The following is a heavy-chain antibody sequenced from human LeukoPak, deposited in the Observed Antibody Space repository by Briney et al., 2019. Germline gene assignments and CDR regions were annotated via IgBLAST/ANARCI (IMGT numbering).Heavy chain of an antibody. CDR3: ARDKFEEQQPHFDY. CDR1: GFTFSSYA. J-gene: IGHJ4*02. Sequence: GGSLRLSCAASGFTFSSYAMHWVGQAPGKGLEWVAVISYDGSNKYYADSVKGRFTISRDNSKNTLYLQMNSLRAEDTAVYYCARDKFEEQQPHFDYWGQGTLVTVSS. D-gene: IGHD6-13*01. V-gene: IGHV3-30-3*01. CDR2: ISYDGSNK.